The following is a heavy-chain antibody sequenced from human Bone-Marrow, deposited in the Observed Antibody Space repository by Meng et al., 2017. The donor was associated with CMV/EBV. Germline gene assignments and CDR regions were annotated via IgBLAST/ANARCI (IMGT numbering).Heavy chain of an antibody. Sequence: SCAASGFTFSSYAMSWVRQAPGKGLEWVSAISGSGGSTYYADSVKGRFTISRDNSKNTLYLQMNSLRAEDTAVYYCAKVPVGASSKTHFDYWGQGTLVTVSS. CDR2: ISGSGGST. J-gene: IGHJ4*02. CDR1: GFTFSSYA. CDR3: AKVPVGASSKTHFDY. D-gene: IGHD1-26*01. V-gene: IGHV3-23*01.